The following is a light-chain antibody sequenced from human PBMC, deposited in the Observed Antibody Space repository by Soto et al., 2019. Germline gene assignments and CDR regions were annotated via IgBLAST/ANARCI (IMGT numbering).Light chain of an antibody. CDR3: CSYAGSYSFVV. CDR1: SSDVGGYNF. Sequence: SALTQPRSVSGSPGQSVTISCTGTSSDVGGYNFVSWYQQHPGKAPKLMISDVSKRPSGVPDRFSGSKSGNTASLTISGLQAEDEADYYCCSYAGSYSFVVFGGGTKLTVL. CDR2: DVS. J-gene: IGLJ2*01. V-gene: IGLV2-11*01.